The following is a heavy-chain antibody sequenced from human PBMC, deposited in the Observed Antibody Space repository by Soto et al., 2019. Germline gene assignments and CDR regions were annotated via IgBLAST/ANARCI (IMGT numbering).Heavy chain of an antibody. CDR3: ARDSFNTGLYFDY. V-gene: IGHV4-59*12. J-gene: IGHJ4*02. Sequence: QVQLQESGPGLVKPSETLSLTCTVSGDSISSYYWNWIRQPPGKGLEWIGYIYSSGHTHYNPSLKSRVTMSLDTSKNQFSLILNSVTGPDTAVYYCARDSFNTGLYFDYWGRGILVTVSS. CDR1: GDSISSYY. D-gene: IGHD2-8*02. CDR2: IYSSGHT.